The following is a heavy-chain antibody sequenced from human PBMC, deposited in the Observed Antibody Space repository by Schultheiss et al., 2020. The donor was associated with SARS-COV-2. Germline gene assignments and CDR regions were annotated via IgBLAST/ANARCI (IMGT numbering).Heavy chain of an antibody. CDR3: AKFSSSSGKD. J-gene: IGHJ4*02. Sequence: GGSLRLSCAASGFTFDDYAMHWVRQAPGKGLELVSGVSWNSGSIDYADSVKGRFTISRDNAKNSLYLQMNSLRAEDTAVYYCAKFSSSSGKDWGQGTLVTVSS. V-gene: IGHV3-9*01. CDR1: GFTFDDYA. D-gene: IGHD6-13*01. CDR2: VSWNSGSI.